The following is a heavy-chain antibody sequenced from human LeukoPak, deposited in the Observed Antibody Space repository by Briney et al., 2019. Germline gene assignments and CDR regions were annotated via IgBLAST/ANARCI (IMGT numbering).Heavy chain of an antibody. V-gene: IGHV4-4*02. CDR2: VNLQGST. CDR1: GGSISNTNW. Sequence: SETLSLTCGVSGGSISNTNWWTWFRQPPGKGLEWIGEVNLQGSTNYNPSLKSRVAISVDKSENHISLKPTSVTAADTAVYYCAREGGPYRPLDYSGQGTLVTVAS. J-gene: IGHJ4*02. CDR3: AREGGPYRPLDY.